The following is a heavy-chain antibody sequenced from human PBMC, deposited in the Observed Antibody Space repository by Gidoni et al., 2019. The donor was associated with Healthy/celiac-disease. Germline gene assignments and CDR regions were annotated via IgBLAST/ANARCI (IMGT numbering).Heavy chain of an antibody. CDR3: ARPGIAAAGDAWFDP. V-gene: IGHV4-39*01. CDR2: IYYSGST. D-gene: IGHD6-13*01. J-gene: IGHJ5*02. Sequence: QLQLQESGPGLVKPSETLSLTCTVSGGSISSSSYYWGWIRQPPGKGLEWIGSIYYSGSTYYNPSLKSRVTISVDTSKNQFSLKLSSVTAADTAVYYCARPGIAAAGDAWFDPWGQGTLVTVSS. CDR1: GGSISSSSYY.